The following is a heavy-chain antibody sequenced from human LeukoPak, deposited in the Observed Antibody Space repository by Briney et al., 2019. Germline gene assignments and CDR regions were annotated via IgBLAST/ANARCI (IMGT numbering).Heavy chain of an antibody. D-gene: IGHD6-19*01. CDR1: GFSVSSNY. J-gene: IGHJ4*02. CDR3: ARGRSGWYLDY. V-gene: IGHV3-66*01. Sequence: GGSLRLSCAASGFSVSSNYMTWVRQAPGKGLEWVSVIYSGGSTYYADSGKGRFNISRDNSKNPVYLQMNSLRAEDTAVYYCARGRSGWYLDYWGQGTLVSVSS. CDR2: IYSGGST.